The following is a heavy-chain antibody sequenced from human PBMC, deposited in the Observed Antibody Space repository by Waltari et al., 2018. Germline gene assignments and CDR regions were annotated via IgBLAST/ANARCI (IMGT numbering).Heavy chain of an antibody. CDR1: GFTFSSYE. CDR2: ISSSGSTI. CDR3: ARVGNVLRYFDWGLGFDY. V-gene: IGHV3-48*03. J-gene: IGHJ4*02. D-gene: IGHD3-9*01. Sequence: EVQLVESGGGLVQPGASLRLSCAASGFTFSSYEMNWVRQAPGKGLEWVSYISSSGSTIYYADFVKGRFTISRDNAKNSLYLQMNSLRAEDTAVYYCARVGNVLRYFDWGLGFDYWGQGTLVTVSS.